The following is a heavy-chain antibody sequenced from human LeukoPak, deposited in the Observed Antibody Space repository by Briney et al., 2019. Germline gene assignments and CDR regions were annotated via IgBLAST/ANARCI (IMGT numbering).Heavy chain of an antibody. V-gene: IGHV4-34*01. CDR2: INHSGST. J-gene: IGHJ4*02. D-gene: IGHD3-3*01. CDR1: GRSFSGYY. Sequence: SETLSLTCAVYGRSFSGYYWSWIRQPPGKGLEWIGEINHSGSTNYNPSLKSRVTISVDTSKNQFSLKLSSVTAADTAVYYCARVSPRIWSGYSSLGVFFDYWGQGTLVTVSS. CDR3: ARVSPRIWSGYSSLGVFFDY.